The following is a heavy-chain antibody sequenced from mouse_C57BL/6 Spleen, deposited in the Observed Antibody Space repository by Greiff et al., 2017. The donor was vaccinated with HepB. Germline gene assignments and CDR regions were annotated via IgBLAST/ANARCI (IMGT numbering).Heavy chain of an antibody. V-gene: IGHV14-4*01. Sequence: VQLQQSGAELVRPGASVKLSCTASGFNIKDDYMHWVKQRPEQGLEWIGWIDPENGDTEYASKFQGKATITADTSSNTAYLQLSSLTSEDTAVYYCTTYYYGSSLDYYAMDYWGQGTSVTVSS. CDR1: GFNIKDDY. CDR2: IDPENGDT. J-gene: IGHJ4*01. CDR3: TTYYYGSSLDYYAMDY. D-gene: IGHD1-1*01.